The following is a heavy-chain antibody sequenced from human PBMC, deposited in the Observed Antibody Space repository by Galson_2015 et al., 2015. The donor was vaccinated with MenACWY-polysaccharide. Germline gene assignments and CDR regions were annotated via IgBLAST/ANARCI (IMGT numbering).Heavy chain of an antibody. CDR1: GFPFSGYW. J-gene: IGHJ4*02. Sequence: SLRLSCAASGFPFSGYWMTWVRQAPGKGLDWVANINPDGSDKYYAGSMRGRFSISRDNSKNSLYLQINSLTADDTAVYYCARHDVWGFGYWGQGTLVTVAS. CDR2: INPDGSDK. V-gene: IGHV3-7*01. D-gene: IGHD7-27*01. CDR3: ARHDVWGFGY.